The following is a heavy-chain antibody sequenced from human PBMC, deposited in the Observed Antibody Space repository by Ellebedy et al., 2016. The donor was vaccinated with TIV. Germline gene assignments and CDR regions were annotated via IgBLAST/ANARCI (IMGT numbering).Heavy chain of an antibody. J-gene: IGHJ6*02. Sequence: GESLKISXAASGFTFSMYSMHWVRQAPGEGLQWVSSISDSSSYIHYADSVKGRFTISRDNAKYSLYLQMSSLRAEDTAVYYCARGWRPYYYYFYAMDVWGQGTTVTVSS. CDR1: GFTFSMYS. D-gene: IGHD2-15*01. CDR3: ARGWRPYYYYFYAMDV. CDR2: ISDSSSYI. V-gene: IGHV3-21*04.